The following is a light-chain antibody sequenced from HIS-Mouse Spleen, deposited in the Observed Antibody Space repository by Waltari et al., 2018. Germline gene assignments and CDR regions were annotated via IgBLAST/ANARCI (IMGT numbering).Light chain of an antibody. J-gene: IGKJ2*01. Sequence: DIVMTQSPDSLAVSLGERADINCKSSQGVLYSSNNKNYLAWYQQKQGQPPKLLIYWASTRESGVPDRFSGSGSGTDFTLTISSLQAEDVAVYYCQQYYSTPYTFGQGTKLEIK. V-gene: IGKV4-1*01. CDR2: WAS. CDR3: QQYYSTPYT. CDR1: QGVLYSSNNKNY.